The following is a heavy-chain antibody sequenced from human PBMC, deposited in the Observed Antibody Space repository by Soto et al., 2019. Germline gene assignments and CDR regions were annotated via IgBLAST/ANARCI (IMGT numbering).Heavy chain of an antibody. Sequence: GGSLRLSCAASGFTVSSNYMSWVRQAPGKGLEWVSVIYSGGSTYYADSVKGRFTISRDNSKNTLYLQMNSLRAEDTAVYYCASGAPYDFWSGYSSSPYYYGMDVWGQGTTVTVSS. CDR1: GFTVSSNY. CDR2: IYSGGST. J-gene: IGHJ6*02. CDR3: ASGAPYDFWSGYSSSPYYYGMDV. V-gene: IGHV3-53*01. D-gene: IGHD3-3*01.